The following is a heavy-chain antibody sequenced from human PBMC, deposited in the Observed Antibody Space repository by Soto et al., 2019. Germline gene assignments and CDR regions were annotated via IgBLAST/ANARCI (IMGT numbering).Heavy chain of an antibody. V-gene: IGHV4-34*01. CDR3: ARVQEYYDILTGYYRYNWFDP. Sequence: SETLSLTCAVYGGSFSGYYWSWIRQPPGKGLEWIGEINHSGSTNYNPSLKSRGTISVDTSKNQFSLKLSSVTAADTAVYYCARVQEYYDILTGYYRYNWFDPWGQGPLVTVSS. J-gene: IGHJ5*02. CDR2: INHSGST. CDR1: GGSFSGYY. D-gene: IGHD3-9*01.